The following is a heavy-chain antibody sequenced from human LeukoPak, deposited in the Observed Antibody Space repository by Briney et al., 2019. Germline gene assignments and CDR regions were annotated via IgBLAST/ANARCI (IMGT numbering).Heavy chain of an antibody. CDR2: ISTSSSYI. V-gene: IGHV3-21*01. J-gene: IGHJ1*01. CDR1: GFTFGSYN. Sequence: PGGSLRLSCAASGFTFGSYNMNWVRQAPGKGLEWASSISTSSSYIYYADSVKGRFTISRDNAKKSLYLQMNSLRAGDTAVYYCARDGGDYYDSSGYPFHHWGQGTLVTVSS. CDR3: ARDGGDYYDSSGYPFHH. D-gene: IGHD3-22*01.